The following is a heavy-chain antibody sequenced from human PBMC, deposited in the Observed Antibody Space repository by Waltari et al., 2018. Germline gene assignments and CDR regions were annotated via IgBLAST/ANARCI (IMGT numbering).Heavy chain of an antibody. CDR3: AREYSRICFHALDG. CDR2: IQYDGSIK. Sequence: QVHVVESGGGVVQPGGYLRPPCAASGFHLGNYGMHWVRQAPGKGLEWVAVIQYDGSIKNYADSVKGRFTISRENSKNTLYLEMKSLRAEDTAVYYCAREYSRICFHALDGWGQGTAVTVSS. D-gene: IGHD6-13*01. CDR1: GFHLGNYG. J-gene: IGHJ6*02. V-gene: IGHV3-33*05.